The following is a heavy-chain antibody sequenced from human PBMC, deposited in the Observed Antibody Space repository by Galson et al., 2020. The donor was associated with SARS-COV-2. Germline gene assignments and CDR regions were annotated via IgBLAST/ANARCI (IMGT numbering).Heavy chain of an antibody. CDR3: ARATSSGSFSFLIDY. D-gene: IGHD3-10*01. J-gene: IGHJ4*02. Sequence: GGSLRLSCAASKFTFSSHAMHWVRQAPGKGLEWVTIISNDGSSELYADSVRGRFTISRDNSENTLHLQMNSLRLDDSGVYYCARATSSGSFSFLIDYLGQGTLVTVSS. V-gene: IGHV3-30-3*01. CDR2: ISNDGSSE. CDR1: KFTFSSHA.